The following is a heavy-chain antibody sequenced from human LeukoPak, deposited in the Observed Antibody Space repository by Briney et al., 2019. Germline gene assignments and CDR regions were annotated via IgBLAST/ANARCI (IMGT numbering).Heavy chain of an antibody. J-gene: IGHJ6*02. CDR3: AREGAAVDYYYGMDV. V-gene: IGHV3-48*03. Sequence: GGSLRLSCAASGFTFSSYGMNWVRQAPGKGLEWVSYISSSGSTIYYADSVKGRFTISRDNAKNSLYLQMNSLRAEDTAVYYRAREGAAVDYYYGMDVWGQGTTVTVSS. CDR2: ISSSGSTI. D-gene: IGHD6-13*01. CDR1: GFTFSSYG.